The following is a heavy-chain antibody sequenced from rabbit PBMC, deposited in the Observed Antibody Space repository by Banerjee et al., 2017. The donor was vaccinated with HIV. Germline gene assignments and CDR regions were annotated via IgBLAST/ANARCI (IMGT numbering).Heavy chain of an antibody. CDR1: GFDFSNKYV. CDR3: ARHGSSSVWGGDL. CDR2: INTSSGNT. D-gene: IGHD4-1*01. V-gene: IGHV1S45*01. Sequence: QEQLEESGGDLVKPEGSLTLTCTASGFDFSNKYVMCWVRQAPGKGLEWIACINTSSGNTVYATWAKGRFTISKTSWTTVTLQMTSLTAADTATYFCARHGSSSVWGGDLWGQGTLVTVS. J-gene: IGHJ6*01.